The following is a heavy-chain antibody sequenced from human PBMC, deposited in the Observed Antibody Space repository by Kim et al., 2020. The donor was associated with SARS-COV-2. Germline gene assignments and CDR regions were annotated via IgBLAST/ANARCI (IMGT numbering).Heavy chain of an antibody. CDR1: GFTFSSYS. V-gene: IGHV3-21*01. J-gene: IGHJ4*02. Sequence: GGSLRHSCAASGFTFSSYSMNWVRQAPGKGLEWVSSISSSSSYIYYADSVKGRFTISRDNAKNSLYLQMNSLRAEDTAVYYCARAGGDYGDYYFDFWGQGTLVTVSS. D-gene: IGHD4-17*01. CDR3: ARAGGDYGDYYFDF. CDR2: ISSSSSYI.